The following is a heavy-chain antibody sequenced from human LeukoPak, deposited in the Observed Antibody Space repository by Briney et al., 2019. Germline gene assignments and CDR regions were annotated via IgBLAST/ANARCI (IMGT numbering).Heavy chain of an antibody. Sequence: KPGGSLRLSCAASGFTFSTYNMNWVRQAPGKGLEWVSSISFIGNYIYYADSVRGRFTISRDSANSSLYLQMNNLRAEDTAVYYCAREPPTRIFDHWGQGTLVTVSS. CDR1: GFTFSTYN. J-gene: IGHJ4*02. V-gene: IGHV3-21*01. CDR2: ISFIGNYI. CDR3: AREPPTRIFDH.